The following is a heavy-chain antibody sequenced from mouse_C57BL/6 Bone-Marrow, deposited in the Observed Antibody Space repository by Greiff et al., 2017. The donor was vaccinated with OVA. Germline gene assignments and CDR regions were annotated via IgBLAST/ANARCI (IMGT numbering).Heavy chain of an antibody. CDR2: INPYNGGT. V-gene: IGHV1-19*01. CDR1: GYTFTDYY. Sequence: VQLKESGPVLVKPGASVKMSCKASGYTFTDYYINWVKQSHGKSLEWIGVINPYNGGTSYNQKFKGKATLTVDKSSSTAYMELNSLTSEDSAVYYCAGYYSNLYWYFDVWGTGTTVTVSS. D-gene: IGHD2-5*01. J-gene: IGHJ1*03. CDR3: AGYYSNLYWYFDV.